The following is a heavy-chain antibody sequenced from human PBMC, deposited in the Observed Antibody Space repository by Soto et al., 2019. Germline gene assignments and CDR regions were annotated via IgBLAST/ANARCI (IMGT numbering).Heavy chain of an antibody. J-gene: IGHJ3*02. CDR3: ARASVTTGTTRGATDI. Sequence: QVQLVQSGAEVKKPGASVKVSCKASGYTFTGYYMHWVRQAPGQGLEWMGWINPNSGGTNYAQKFQGWVTMTRDTSISTAYMELSRLRSDDTAVYYCARASVTTGTTRGATDIWGQGTMVTVSS. D-gene: IGHD1-1*01. CDR1: GYTFTGYY. CDR2: INPNSGGT. V-gene: IGHV1-2*04.